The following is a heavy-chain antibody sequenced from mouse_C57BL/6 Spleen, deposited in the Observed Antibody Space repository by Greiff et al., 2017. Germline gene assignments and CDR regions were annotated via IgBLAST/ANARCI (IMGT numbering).Heavy chain of an antibody. J-gene: IGHJ3*01. CDR2: ISNGGGST. CDR1: GFTFSDYY. CDR3: ASPRYSNYFAWFAY. V-gene: IGHV5-12*01. D-gene: IGHD2-5*01. Sequence: EVKLMESGGGLVQPGGSLKLSCAASGFTFSDYYMYWVRQTPEKRLEWVAYISNGGGSTYYPDTVKGRFTISRDNAKNTLYLQMSRLKSEDTAMYYCASPRYSNYFAWFAYWGQGTLVTVSA.